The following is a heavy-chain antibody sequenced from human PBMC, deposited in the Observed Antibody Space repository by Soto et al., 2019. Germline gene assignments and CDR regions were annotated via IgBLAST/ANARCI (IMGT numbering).Heavy chain of an antibody. CDR3: ARVSARGQAAFDI. V-gene: IGHV1-18*01. Sequence: EASVKVSCKTSGYTFSRYGITWVRQAPGQGLEWMGWINGNTGHTIYAMNLEDRLTISTDTSTSTAYMELRSLKSDDTAVYYCARVSARGQAAFDIWGQGTMVTVSS. CDR1: GYTFSRYG. D-gene: IGHD5-12*01. J-gene: IGHJ3*02. CDR2: INGNTGHT.